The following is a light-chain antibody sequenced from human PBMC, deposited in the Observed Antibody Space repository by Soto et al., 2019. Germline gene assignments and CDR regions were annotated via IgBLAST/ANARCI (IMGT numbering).Light chain of an antibody. Sequence: QAVVTQPPSVSGXXXXXXXXSCTGSSSNIGAGYDVHWYQQLPGTAPKLLISGNSNRPSGVPDRFSGSKSGTSASLAITGLQAEDEADYYCQSYDSSLSGWVFGGGTKLTVL. CDR1: SSNIGAGYD. CDR3: QSYDSSLSGWV. J-gene: IGLJ3*02. CDR2: GNS. V-gene: IGLV1-40*01.